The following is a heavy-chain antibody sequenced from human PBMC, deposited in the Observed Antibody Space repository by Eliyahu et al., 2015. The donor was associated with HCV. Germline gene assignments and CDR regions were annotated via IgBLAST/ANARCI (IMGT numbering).Heavy chain of an antibody. J-gene: IGHJ4*02. CDR2: ISYDGSNE. D-gene: IGHD5-12*01. Sequence: QVQLVESGGGVVQPGRSLRLSCAASGFTFSSYGMHWVRQAPGKGLEWVAFISYDGSNEYYADSVKGRFTISRDNSKNTLYLQMNSLSSEDTAVYYCAKDIRGSSGYPFDYWGQGTLVTVSS. CDR1: GFTFSSYG. V-gene: IGHV3-30*18. CDR3: AKDIRGSSGYPFDY.